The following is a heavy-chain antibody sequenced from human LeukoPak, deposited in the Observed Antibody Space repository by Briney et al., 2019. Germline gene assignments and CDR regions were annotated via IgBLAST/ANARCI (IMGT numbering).Heavy chain of an antibody. D-gene: IGHD3-10*01. CDR3: ASNPRGLDAFDI. CDR2: IIPILGIA. Sequence: ASVKVSCKASGGTFSSYAISWVRQAPGQGLEWMGRIIPILGIANYAQKFQGRVTITADKSTSTAYMELSSLRSEDTAVYYCASNPRGLDAFDIWGQGTMVTVSS. J-gene: IGHJ3*02. V-gene: IGHV1-69*04. CDR1: GGTFSSYA.